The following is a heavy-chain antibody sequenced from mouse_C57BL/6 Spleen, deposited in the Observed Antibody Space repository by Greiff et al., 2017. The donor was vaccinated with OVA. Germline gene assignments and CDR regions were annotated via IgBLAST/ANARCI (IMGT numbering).Heavy chain of an antibody. CDR3: ASPGGYGSSPTGYFDV. CDR1: GYTFTSYW. V-gene: IGHV1-52*01. CDR2: IDPSDSET. Sequence: QVQLQQPGAELVRPGSSVKLSCKASGYTFTSYWMHWVKQRPIQGLEWIGNIDPSDSETHYNQKFKDKATLTVDKSSSTAYMQLSSLTSEDSAVYYCASPGGYGSSPTGYFDVWGTGTTVTVSS. D-gene: IGHD1-1*01. J-gene: IGHJ1*03.